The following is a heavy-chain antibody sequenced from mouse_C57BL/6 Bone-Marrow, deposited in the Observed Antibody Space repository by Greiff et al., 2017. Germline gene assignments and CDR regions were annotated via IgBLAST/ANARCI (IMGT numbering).Heavy chain of an antibody. CDR2: IYPRSGNT. CDR1: GYTFTSSG. D-gene: IGHD2-1*01. CDR3: ARRGGNWGFAY. V-gene: IGHV1-81*01. J-gene: IGHJ3*01. Sequence: VQLQQSGAELARPGASVKMSCKASGYTFTSSGISWVKQRTGQGLEWIGEIYPRSGNTYYNEKFKGKATLTADKSSSTAYMELRRLTSEYSAVYFCARRGGNWGFAYWGQGTLVTVAA.